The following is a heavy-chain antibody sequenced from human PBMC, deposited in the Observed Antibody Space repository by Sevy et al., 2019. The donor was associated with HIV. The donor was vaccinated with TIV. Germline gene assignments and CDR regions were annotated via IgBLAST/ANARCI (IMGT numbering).Heavy chain of an antibody. CDR3: PTSRSGYFDGSGYYIY. CDR1: GYSFTSHW. Sequence: GESLKISGQGSGYSFTSHWIAWVRQMPGKGLEWMGIIYPDDSDTRYSPSFQGQVTFSADKSIFTAYLQWSSLKASDTDSYDCPTSRSGYFDGSGYYIYWGQGTQITVSS. CDR2: IYPDDSDT. J-gene: IGHJ4*01. D-gene: IGHD3-22*01. V-gene: IGHV5-51*01.